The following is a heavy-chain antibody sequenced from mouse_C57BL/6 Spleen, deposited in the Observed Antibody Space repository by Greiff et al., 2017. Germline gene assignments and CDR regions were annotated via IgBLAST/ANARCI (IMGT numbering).Heavy chain of an antibody. D-gene: IGHD1-1*01. Sequence: EVQGVESGGGLVKPGGSLKLSCAASGFTFSSYAMSWVRQTPEKRLEWVATISDGGSYTYYPDNVKGRFTISRDNAKNNLYLQMSHLKSEDTAMYYCARDHYGSSLFDYWGQGTTLTVSS. CDR2: ISDGGSYT. V-gene: IGHV5-4*01. J-gene: IGHJ2*01. CDR1: GFTFSSYA. CDR3: ARDHYGSSLFDY.